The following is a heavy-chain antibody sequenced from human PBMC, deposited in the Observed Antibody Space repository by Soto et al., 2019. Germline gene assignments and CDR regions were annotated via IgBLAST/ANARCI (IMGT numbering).Heavy chain of an antibody. V-gene: IGHV4-59*01. CDR3: ARVWGGAFDF. Sequence: QVQLQESGPGLVKHSETLSLTCTVSGGSISSYYWSWIRQPPGKGLEWIGYIYYSGSTNYNPSLQSRVTISVDTSKNQFSLKLSSVTAADTAVYYCARVWGGAFDFWGQGTMVTVSS. CDR1: GGSISSYY. D-gene: IGHD3-10*01. CDR2: IYYSGST. J-gene: IGHJ3*01.